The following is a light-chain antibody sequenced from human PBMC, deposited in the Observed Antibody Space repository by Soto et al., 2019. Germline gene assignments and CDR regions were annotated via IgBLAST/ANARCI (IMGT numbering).Light chain of an antibody. Sequence: QSVLTQPPSVAGSAGQSVAISCTGTSSDVGNSNGVSWYHQPPGTAPKLMVYDVNNRPSGVPDRFAGSKSGNTASLTISGLQAEDEVDYYRRPHTSTRTSVFAPGTKVTVL. CDR2: DVN. J-gene: IGLJ1*01. CDR1: SSDVGNSNG. V-gene: IGLV2-18*02. CDR3: RPHTSTRTSV.